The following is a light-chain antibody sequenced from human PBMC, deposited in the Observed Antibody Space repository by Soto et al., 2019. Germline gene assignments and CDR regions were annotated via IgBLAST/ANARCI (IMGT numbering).Light chain of an antibody. CDR3: SSYTSSSTLGV. J-gene: IGLJ1*01. CDR2: EVS. Sequence: QSALTQPASVSGSPGQSITISCAGTSNDIGTYNLVSWYQQHPGKAPKLMIYEVSNRPSGVSNRFSGSKSGNTASLTISGLQAEDEADYYCSSYTSSSTLGVFGTGTKVTV. CDR1: SNDIGTYNL. V-gene: IGLV2-14*02.